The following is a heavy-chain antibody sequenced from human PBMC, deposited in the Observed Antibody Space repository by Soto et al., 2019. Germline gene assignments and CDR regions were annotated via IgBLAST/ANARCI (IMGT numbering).Heavy chain of an antibody. CDR1: GINFGSYW. Sequence: GGSKILSCRASGINFGSYWMSWVRQAPGKGLEWVANIKPDGSEQFYVDSVRGRFAISRDDAKNSLYLQMNSLRAEDTAVYYCVRDWDVWGKGTTVTVSS. J-gene: IGHJ6*04. V-gene: IGHV3-7*01. CDR3: VRDWDV. CDR2: IKPDGSEQ.